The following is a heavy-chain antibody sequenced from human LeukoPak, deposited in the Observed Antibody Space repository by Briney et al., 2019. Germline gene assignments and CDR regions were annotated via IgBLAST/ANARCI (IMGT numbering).Heavy chain of an antibody. CDR3: ARHKSDETATYFFDY. V-gene: IGHV5-51*01. D-gene: IGHD1-1*01. J-gene: IGHJ4*02. Sequence: GESLKISCKGSGYSFTTYWIGWVRQMPGKGLEWMGIIYPGDSDTRYSPSFQGQVSFSADKSINTAYLQWSSLQASDTAMYYCARHKSDETATYFFDYWGQGTPVTVSS. CDR2: IYPGDSDT. CDR1: GYSFTTYW.